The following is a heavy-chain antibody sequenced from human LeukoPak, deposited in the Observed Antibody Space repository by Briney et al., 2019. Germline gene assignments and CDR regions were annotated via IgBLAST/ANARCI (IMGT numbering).Heavy chain of an antibody. CDR3: ARDSGNLRDDAFDI. CDR1: GGSISSYY. J-gene: IGHJ3*02. Sequence: SETLSLTCTVSGGSISSYYWSWIRQPPGKGLEWIGYIYYSGSTNYNPSLKSRVTISVDTSKNQFSQKLSSVTAADTAVYYCARDSGNLRDDAFDIWGQGTMVTVSS. V-gene: IGHV4-59*01. CDR2: IYYSGST. D-gene: IGHD1-14*01.